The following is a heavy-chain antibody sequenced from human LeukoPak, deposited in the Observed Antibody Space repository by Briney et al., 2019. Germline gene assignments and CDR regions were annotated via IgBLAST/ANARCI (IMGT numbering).Heavy chain of an antibody. CDR1: GFDFSTYA. Sequence: GGSLRLSCAASGFDFSTYAMHWVRQAPGKGLEWVSFIRSDGSIQYYSDSVEGRFTISRDNSKNTLSLDMNTLRIEDTAVYFCVKDASAFDFWGQGILVTVSS. V-gene: IGHV3-30*02. CDR3: VKDASAFDF. CDR2: IRSDGSIQ. J-gene: IGHJ3*01.